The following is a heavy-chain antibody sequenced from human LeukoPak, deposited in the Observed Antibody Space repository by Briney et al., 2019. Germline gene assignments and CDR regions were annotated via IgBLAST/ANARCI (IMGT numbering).Heavy chain of an antibody. CDR3: ASGGQWLAD. J-gene: IGHJ4*02. CDR1: GLTFSSHW. CDR2: ITGDGSST. D-gene: IGHD6-19*01. Sequence: GGSLRLSCAASGLTFSSHWMHWVRQAPGKGLVWVSRITGDGSSTTYADSVKGRFTISRDNAKNMLYLQVNSLRAEDTAVYYCASGGQWLADWGQGTLVTVSS. V-gene: IGHV3-74*01.